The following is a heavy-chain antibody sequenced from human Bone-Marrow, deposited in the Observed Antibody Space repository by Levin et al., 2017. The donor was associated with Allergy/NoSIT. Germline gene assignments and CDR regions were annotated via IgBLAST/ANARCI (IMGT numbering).Heavy chain of an antibody. V-gene: IGHV3-23*01. CDR2: ISGSGGSA. Sequence: GGSLRLSCAASGFTFSSYAMSWVRQAPGKGLEWVSAISGSGGSAYYADSVKGRFTISRDNSKNTLFLHLNSVRAEETALYYCAKTRMAAAGRYYYYGMDVSVQGTTVTVSS. D-gene: IGHD6-13*01. J-gene: IGHJ6*02. CDR1: GFTFSSYA. CDR3: AKTRMAAAGRYYYYGMDV.